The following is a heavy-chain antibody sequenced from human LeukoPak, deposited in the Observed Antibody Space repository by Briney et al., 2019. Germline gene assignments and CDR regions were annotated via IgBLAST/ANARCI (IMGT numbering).Heavy chain of an antibody. CDR1: GFTFSSYA. J-gene: IGHJ6*02. V-gene: IGHV3-23*01. CDR3: AKDGTNYDYYYYGMDV. D-gene: IGHD4/OR15-4a*01. Sequence: PGGSLRLSCAASGFTFSSYAMSWVRPAPGRGRGGVSAIRGSGGSTYYAASVKGRFTISRDNSKNALYLQMNSLRAKDTAVYYCAKDGTNYDYYYYGMDVWGQGTTVTVSS. CDR2: IRGSGGST.